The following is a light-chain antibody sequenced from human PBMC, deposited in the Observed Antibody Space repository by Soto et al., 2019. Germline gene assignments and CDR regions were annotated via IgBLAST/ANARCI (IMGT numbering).Light chain of an antibody. CDR3: QQYNDLPQH. CDR1: QSVSSN. J-gene: IGKJ3*01. Sequence: EIVMTQHPATLSVSPGERATLSCRASQSVSSNLAWYQQKAGQAPRVLFYGASTRATGCPARFSGSGSGTEFTLTISSLQSEDFGVYYCQQYNDLPQHFGPGTKVDIK. V-gene: IGKV3-15*01. CDR2: GAS.